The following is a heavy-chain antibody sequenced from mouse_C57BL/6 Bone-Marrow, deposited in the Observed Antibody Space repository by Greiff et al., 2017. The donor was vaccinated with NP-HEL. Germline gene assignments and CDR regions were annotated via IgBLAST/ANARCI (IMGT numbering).Heavy chain of an antibody. CDR2: INPYNGGT. CDR3: ARQPFAY. D-gene: IGHD6-1*01. V-gene: IGHV1-19*01. CDR1: GYTFTDYY. J-gene: IGHJ3*01. Sequence: EVQLQQSGPVLVKPGASVKMSCKASGYTFTDYYMNWVKQSHGKSLEWIGVINPYNGGTSSNQKFKGKATLTVDKASSTAYMELNSLTSEDTAVYYCARQPFAYWGQGTLVTVSA.